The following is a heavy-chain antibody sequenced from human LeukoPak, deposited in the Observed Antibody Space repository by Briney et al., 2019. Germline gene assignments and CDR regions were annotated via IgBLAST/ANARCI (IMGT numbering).Heavy chain of an antibody. CDR1: GYTFTSYD. Sequence: ASVKVSCKASGYTFTSYDINWVRQATGQGLEWMGWMNPNSGNTGYAQKFQGRVTLTMDTSISTAYMELSSLRPEDTAVYYCARGYSSGWYLGVNYFDYWGQGTLVTVSS. V-gene: IGHV1-8*01. D-gene: IGHD6-19*01. J-gene: IGHJ4*02. CDR3: ARGYSSGWYLGVNYFDY. CDR2: MNPNSGNT.